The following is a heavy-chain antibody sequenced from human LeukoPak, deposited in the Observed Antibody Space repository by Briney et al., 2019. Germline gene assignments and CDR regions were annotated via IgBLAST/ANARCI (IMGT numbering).Heavy chain of an antibody. V-gene: IGHV4-59*12. Sequence: SETLSLTCSVSGGSISPYNWNWIRQTPGKGLEWIGFIYYNGITKYNPSLEGRVTMSVDTSKNQFSLKLNSVTAADTAVYYCARERSVGLGTSYYHYGVDVWGQGTSVTVSS. D-gene: IGHD1-7*01. CDR1: GGSISPYN. CDR2: IYYNGIT. J-gene: IGHJ6*02. CDR3: ARERSVGLGTSYYHYGVDV.